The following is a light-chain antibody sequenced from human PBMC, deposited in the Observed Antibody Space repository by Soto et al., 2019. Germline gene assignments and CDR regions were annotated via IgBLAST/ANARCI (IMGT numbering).Light chain of an antibody. V-gene: IGKV1-5*03. Sequence: DIQMTQSPSTLSGSVGDRVTITCRASQTISSWLAWYQQKPGKAPKLLIYKESTLKSGVPSRFSGSGSGTEFTLPISSLQPDDFATYYCQHYNSYSEAFGQGTKVDI. CDR1: QTISSW. CDR2: KES. J-gene: IGKJ1*01. CDR3: QHYNSYSEA.